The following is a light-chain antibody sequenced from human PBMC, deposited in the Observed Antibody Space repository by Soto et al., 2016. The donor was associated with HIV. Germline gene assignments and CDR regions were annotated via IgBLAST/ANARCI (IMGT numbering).Light chain of an antibody. CDR2: YDN. V-gene: IGLV3-21*04. J-gene: IGLJ1*01. CDR3: QVWDYSTDRYV. CDR1: NIERKH. Sequence: SYVVTQPPSVSVAAGKTASITCGGDNIERKHVHWYQQKTGQAPVLVVSYDNTRPSGIPERFSGSNSGNTATLTISRVEAGDEADYYCQVWDYSTDRYVFGTVTKVIVL.